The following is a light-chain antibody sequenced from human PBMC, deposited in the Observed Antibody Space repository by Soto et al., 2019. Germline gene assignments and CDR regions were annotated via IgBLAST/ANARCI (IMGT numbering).Light chain of an antibody. V-gene: IGKV1-9*01. J-gene: IGKJ4*01. CDR2: TAS. CDR3: QQLNGYPLT. CDR1: QGISSY. Sequence: DIQLTQSPSFLSASVGDRVTITCRASQGISSYLAWYQQKPGKAPKLLIYTASTLQSGVPSRFRGSGSGTEFTLTISSLQPEDFATYYCQQLNGYPLTFGGGTKVEIK.